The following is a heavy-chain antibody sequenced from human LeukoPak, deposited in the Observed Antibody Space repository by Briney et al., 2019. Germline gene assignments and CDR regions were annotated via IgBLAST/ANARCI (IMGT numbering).Heavy chain of an antibody. D-gene: IGHD4-4*01. CDR3: ASKYSHYDVTHIDY. J-gene: IGHJ4*02. Sequence: SETLSLTCAVYGGSFSGYYWSWVRQPPGKGLEWIGEINHSGSTNYNPSLKSRVTISVGTSKNQFSLKLSSVTAADTAVYYCASKYSHYDVTHIDYWGQGTLVTVSS. CDR1: GGSFSGYY. CDR2: INHSGST. V-gene: IGHV4-34*01.